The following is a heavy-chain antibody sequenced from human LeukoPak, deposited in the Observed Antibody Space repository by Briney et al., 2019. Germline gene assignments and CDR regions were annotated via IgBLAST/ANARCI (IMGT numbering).Heavy chain of an antibody. Sequence: ASVTVSCKASGYTFTGYYMHWVRQAPGQGLEWVGWINPNSGATNYAQNFQGRVTMTRDTSISTAYMELSSLRSDDTAVYYCARDGDTYGYYYYGLDVWGQGTTVTVSS. CDR1: GYTFTGYY. J-gene: IGHJ6*02. CDR3: ARDGDTYGYYYYGLDV. D-gene: IGHD5-18*01. V-gene: IGHV1-2*02. CDR2: INPNSGAT.